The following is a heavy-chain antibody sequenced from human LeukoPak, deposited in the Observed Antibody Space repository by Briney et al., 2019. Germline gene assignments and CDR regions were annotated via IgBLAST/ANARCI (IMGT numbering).Heavy chain of an antibody. D-gene: IGHD3-10*01. Sequence: PSETLSLTCTVSGGSISSYYWSWIRQAPGKGLEWIGYIYYSGSTNYNPSLKSRVTISVDTSKNQFSLKLSSVTAADTAVYYCARGLWFGEYHDAFDIWGQGTMVTVSS. J-gene: IGHJ3*02. CDR3: ARGLWFGEYHDAFDI. CDR1: GGSISSYY. CDR2: IYYSGST. V-gene: IGHV4-59*01.